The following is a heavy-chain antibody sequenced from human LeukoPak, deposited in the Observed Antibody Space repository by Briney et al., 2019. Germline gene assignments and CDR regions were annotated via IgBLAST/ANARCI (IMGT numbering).Heavy chain of an antibody. J-gene: IGHJ4*02. Sequence: PGGSLRLSCAASGFTFNNYAMSWVRQAPGKGLEWVSAISGSGGSTYYADPSKGRFTIPRDNSKNTLYLQMNSLRAEDTALYYCAKDGIGGIYYDSSGYFDYWGQGTLVTVSS. CDR2: ISGSGGST. CDR3: AKDGIGGIYYDSSGYFDY. D-gene: IGHD3-22*01. CDR1: GFTFNNYA. V-gene: IGHV3-23*01.